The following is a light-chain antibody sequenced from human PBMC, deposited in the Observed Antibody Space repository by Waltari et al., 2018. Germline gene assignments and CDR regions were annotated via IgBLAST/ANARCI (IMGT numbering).Light chain of an antibody. CDR2: AVS. CDR3: LQHYTYPPT. CDR1: QDIGNY. V-gene: IGKV1-17*03. J-gene: IGKJ5*01. Sequence: RVAITCRASQDIGNYLAWFQQKPGTVPKRLIYAVSSLESGVPSRFSGSDSGTEFTLTINRLQPEDLATYFCLQHYTYPPTFGQGTRLEI.